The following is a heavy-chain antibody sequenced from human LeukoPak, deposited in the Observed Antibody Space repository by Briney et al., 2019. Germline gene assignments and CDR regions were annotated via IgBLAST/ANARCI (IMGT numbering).Heavy chain of an antibody. CDR1: GFTFGVYA. Sequence: PGGPLTLPCRLCGFTFGVYAMSGLRQAPEGGGEWVAFIRSRPYGGTTEYAESVNGRFTIARDESKSIAYLKMNSLKTEDTALYYCTGGYGDYALSTDYWGQGTLVTVSS. CDR3: TGGYGDYALSTDY. V-gene: IGHV3-49*03. D-gene: IGHD4-17*01. J-gene: IGHJ4*02. CDR2: IRSRPYGGTT.